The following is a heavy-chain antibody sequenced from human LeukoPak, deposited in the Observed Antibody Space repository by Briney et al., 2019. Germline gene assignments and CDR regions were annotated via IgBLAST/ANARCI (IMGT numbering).Heavy chain of an antibody. CDR2: IWYDGSNK. CDR3: AREREVGLLVSYGSGSYPDY. CDR1: GFTFSSYG. V-gene: IGHV3-33*01. Sequence: GRSLRLSCAASGFTFSSYGMHWVRQAPGKGLEWVAVIWYDGSNKYYADSVKGRFTISRDNSKNTLYLQMNSLRAEDTAVYYCAREREVGLLVSYGSGSYPDYWGQGTLVTVSS. D-gene: IGHD3-10*01. J-gene: IGHJ4*02.